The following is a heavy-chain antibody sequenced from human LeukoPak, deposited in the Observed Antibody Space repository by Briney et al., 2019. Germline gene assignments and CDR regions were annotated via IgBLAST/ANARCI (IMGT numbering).Heavy chain of an antibody. J-gene: IGHJ4*02. CDR1: GFVFSTYA. CDR3: AKVKALDAVASYFDY. D-gene: IGHD1-1*01. CDR2: ISSSGDNT. Sequence: GGSLRLSCAASGFVFSTYAMGWVRQAPGKGLKWVSAISSSGDNTYYADSVKGQSTISRDNSKNTLDLQMNSLRAEDTAMYHCAKVKALDAVASYFDYWGQGTLVTVSS. V-gene: IGHV3-23*01.